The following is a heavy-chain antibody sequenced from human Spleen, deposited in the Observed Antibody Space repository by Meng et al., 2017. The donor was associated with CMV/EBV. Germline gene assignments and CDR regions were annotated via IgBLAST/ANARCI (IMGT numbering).Heavy chain of an antibody. V-gene: IGHV3-21*01. D-gene: IGHD1-26*01. J-gene: IGHJ5*02. CDR2: ITSSGGYR. CDR1: GFTFSSYS. CDR3: ARALFIGWFDP. Sequence: GGSLRLSCAASGFTFSSYSRNWVRKAPGKGLEWVSSITSSGGYRYFADSVRDRFTISRDNNRNSLYLQMNSLRAEDTAVYYCARALFIGWFDPWGQGNLVTVSS.